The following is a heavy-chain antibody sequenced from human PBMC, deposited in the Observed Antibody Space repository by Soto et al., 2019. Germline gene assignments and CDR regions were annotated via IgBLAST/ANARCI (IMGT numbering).Heavy chain of an antibody. CDR1: GFTFSSYA. Sequence: GGSLRLSCAASGFTFSSYAMSWVRQAPGKGLEWVSAISGSGGSTYYADSVKGRFTISRDNSKNTLYLQMNSLRAEDTAVYYCAKDHDFWSGYNVSYYFDYWGQGTLVTVSS. CDR3: AKDHDFWSGYNVSYYFDY. V-gene: IGHV3-23*01. D-gene: IGHD3-3*01. CDR2: ISGSGGST. J-gene: IGHJ4*02.